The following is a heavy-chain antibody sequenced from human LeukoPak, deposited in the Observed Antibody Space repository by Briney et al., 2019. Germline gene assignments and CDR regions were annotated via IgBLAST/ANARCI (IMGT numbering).Heavy chain of an antibody. CDR2: IIPIFATT. Sequence: SVKVSCKASGGTFNSYTINWVRQAPGRGLEWMGGIIPIFATTNYAQKFQGRVTITADESTSTAYMELSSLSSEDTAVYYCASGTVASMDIWGQGTMVTVSS. D-gene: IGHD5-12*01. CDR1: GGTFNSYT. CDR3: ASGTVASMDI. J-gene: IGHJ3*02. V-gene: IGHV1-69*01.